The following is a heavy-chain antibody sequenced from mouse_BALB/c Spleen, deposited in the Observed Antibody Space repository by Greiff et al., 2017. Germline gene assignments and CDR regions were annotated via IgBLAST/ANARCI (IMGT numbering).Heavy chain of an antibody. Sequence: QVQLKESGPGLVQPSQSLSITCTVSGFSLTSYGVHWVRQSPGKGLEWLGVIWSGGSTDYNAAFISRLSISKDNSKSQVFFKMNSLQANDTAIYYCARNYRTGRDYAMDYWGQGTSVTVSS. CDR3: ARNYRTGRDYAMDY. CDR2: IWSGGST. D-gene: IGHD4-1*01. J-gene: IGHJ4*01. V-gene: IGHV2-2*02. CDR1: GFSLTSYG.